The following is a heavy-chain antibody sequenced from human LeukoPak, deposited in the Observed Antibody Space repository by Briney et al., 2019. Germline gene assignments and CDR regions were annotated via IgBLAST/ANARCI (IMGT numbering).Heavy chain of an antibody. J-gene: IGHJ4*02. CDR1: GFTFRTYA. V-gene: IGHV3-23*01. D-gene: IGHD3-9*01. CDR2: ISGSGDNT. CDR3: AKGDDILTGYLSYFDY. Sequence: GGSPRLSCAASGFTFRTYAMNWVRQAPGKGLEWVSGISGSGDNTYYADSVKGRFTISRDNSKNTLYLQMNSLRAEDTAVHYCAKGDDILTGYLSYFDYWGQGTLVTVSS.